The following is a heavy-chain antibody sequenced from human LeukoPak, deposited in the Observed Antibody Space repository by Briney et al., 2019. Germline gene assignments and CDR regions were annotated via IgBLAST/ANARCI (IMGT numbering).Heavy chain of an antibody. D-gene: IGHD3-10*01. J-gene: IGHJ4*02. V-gene: IGHV4-39*07. CDR1: GGSISSSSYY. Sequence: SETLSLTCTVSGGSISSSSYYWGWIRQPPGKGLVWIGSIYYSGSTNYNPSLKSRVTISVDTSKNQFSLKLSSVTAADTAVYYCARRTSIMVRGLRKSSPFDYWGQGTLVTVSS. CDR2: IYYSGST. CDR3: ARRTSIMVRGLRKSSPFDY.